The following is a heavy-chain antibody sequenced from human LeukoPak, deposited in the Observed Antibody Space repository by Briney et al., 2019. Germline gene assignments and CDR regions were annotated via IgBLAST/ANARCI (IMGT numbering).Heavy chain of an antibody. J-gene: IGHJ6*02. CDR2: IKQDGSEK. V-gene: IGHV3-7*04. CDR3: ARAYCSSTSCPSFYYYYYYGMDV. CDR1: GFTFSSYW. D-gene: IGHD2-2*01. Sequence: PGGSLRLSCAASGFTFSSYWMSWVRQGPGKGLEWVANIKQDGSEKYYVDSVRGRFTISRDNAKNSLYLQMNSLRAEDTAVYYCARAYCSSTSCPSFYYYYYYGMDVWGQGTTVTVSS.